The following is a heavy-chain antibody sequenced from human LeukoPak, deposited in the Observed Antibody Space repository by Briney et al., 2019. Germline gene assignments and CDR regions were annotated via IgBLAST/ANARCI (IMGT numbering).Heavy chain of an antibody. CDR2: IYYSGST. CDR1: GGSISSSSYY. J-gene: IGHJ4*02. D-gene: IGHD3-22*01. CDR3: VRDPSGYSSRFDY. Sequence: PSETLSLTCTVSGGSISSSSYYWGWIRQPPGKGLEWIGSIYYSGSTYYNPSLKSRVTISVDTSKNQFSLKLSSVTAADTAVYYCVRDPSGYSSRFDYWGQGTLVTVSS. V-gene: IGHV4-39*07.